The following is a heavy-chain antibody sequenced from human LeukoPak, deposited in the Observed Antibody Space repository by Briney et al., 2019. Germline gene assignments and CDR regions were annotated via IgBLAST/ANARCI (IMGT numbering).Heavy chain of an antibody. CDR3: AREQGYCSGGSCYSSGWFDP. Sequence: GESLKISCKGSGYSFTSYWIGWVRQMPGKGLEWMGIIYPGDSDTRYSPSFQGQVTISADKSISTAYLRWSSLKASDTAMYYCAREQGYCSGGSCYSSGWFDPWGQGTLVTVSS. CDR2: IYPGDSDT. V-gene: IGHV5-51*01. D-gene: IGHD2-15*01. J-gene: IGHJ5*02. CDR1: GYSFTSYW.